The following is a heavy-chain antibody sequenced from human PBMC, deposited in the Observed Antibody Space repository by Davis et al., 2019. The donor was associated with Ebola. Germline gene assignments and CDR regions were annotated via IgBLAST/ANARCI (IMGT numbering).Heavy chain of an antibody. Sequence: PGGSLRLSCAASGFTFSSYDMHWVRQATGKGLEWVSAIGTAGDTYYLGYVKGRFKISRENAKNSLYLQMNSLRAGDTAGYYCARGYGDYGHYYGMDVWGQGTTVTVSS. CDR2: IGTAGDT. V-gene: IGHV3-13*01. CDR1: GFTFSSYD. CDR3: ARGYGDYGHYYGMDV. D-gene: IGHD4-17*01. J-gene: IGHJ6*02.